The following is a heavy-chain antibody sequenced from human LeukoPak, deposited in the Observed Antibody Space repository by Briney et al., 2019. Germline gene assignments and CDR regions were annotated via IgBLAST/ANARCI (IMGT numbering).Heavy chain of an antibody. Sequence: GGSLRLSCAASGXTFSSYWMSWVRQAPGKGLEWVANIKQDGSEKYYVDSVKGRFTISRDNAKNSLYLQMNSLRAEDTAVYYCARSNMADFDYWGQGTLVTVSS. CDR2: IKQDGSEK. J-gene: IGHJ4*02. CDR1: GXTFSSYW. V-gene: IGHV3-7*02. D-gene: IGHD2/OR15-2a*01. CDR3: ARSNMADFDY.